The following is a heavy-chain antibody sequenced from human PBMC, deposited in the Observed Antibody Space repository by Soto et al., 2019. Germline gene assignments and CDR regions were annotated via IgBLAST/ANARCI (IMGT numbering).Heavy chain of an antibody. V-gene: IGHV1-2*04. J-gene: IGHJ6*02. CDR3: ARGSLTYCSSTSCYLRPPGYGMDV. D-gene: IGHD2-2*01. CDR2: INPNSGGT. Sequence: ASVKVSCKASGYTFTGYYMHWVRQASGQGLEWMGWINPNSGGTNYAQKFQGWVTMTRDTSISTAYMELSRLRSDDTAVYYCARGSLTYCSSTSCYLRPPGYGMDVWGQGTTVTVSS. CDR1: GYTFTGYY.